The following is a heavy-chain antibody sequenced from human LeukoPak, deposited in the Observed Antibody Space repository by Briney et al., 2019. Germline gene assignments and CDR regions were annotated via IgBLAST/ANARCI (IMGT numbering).Heavy chain of an antibody. D-gene: IGHD2-8*01. CDR1: GFTVSSNY. V-gene: IGHV3-53*01. Sequence: GGSLRLSCAASGFTVSSNYMSWVRQAPGKGLEWVSVIYSGGSTYYADSVKGRFTISRDNAKNSLFLQMNSLRAEDTAVYYCARVPYCANGICYSRHYFDYWGQGTLVTVSS. J-gene: IGHJ4*02. CDR3: ARVPYCANGICYSRHYFDY. CDR2: IYSGGST.